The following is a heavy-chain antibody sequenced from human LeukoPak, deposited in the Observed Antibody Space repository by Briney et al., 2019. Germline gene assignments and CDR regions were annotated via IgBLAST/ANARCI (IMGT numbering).Heavy chain of an antibody. V-gene: IGHV4-34*08. D-gene: IGHD3-16*01. Sequence: GSLRLSCAASGFTFSSYAMSWIRQPPGKGLEWIGEINHSGSTNYHPSLKSRVTISVDTSKNQFSLKRSSVTAADTAVYYCAGIWLIRGFDPWGQGTLVTVSS. CDR1: GFTFSSYA. CDR2: INHSGST. J-gene: IGHJ5*02. CDR3: AGIWLIRGFDP.